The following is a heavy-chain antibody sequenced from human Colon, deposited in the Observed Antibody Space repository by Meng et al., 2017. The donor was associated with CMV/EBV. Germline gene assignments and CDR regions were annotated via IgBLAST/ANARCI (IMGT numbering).Heavy chain of an antibody. CDR2: SSPNSGDT. V-gene: IGHV1-2*02. CDR1: GYPFTIHY. CDR3: ARDLNPLTVTAPHH. D-gene: IGHD2-21*02. J-gene: IGHJ5*02. Sequence: ASVKVSCKTSGYPFTIHYIHWVRQAPGQGLEWMGWSSPNSGDTKFPPKFQGRLTMTWDTSINTFYMELSSLTSADTAVYYCARDLNPLTVTAPHHWGQGTLVTVSS.